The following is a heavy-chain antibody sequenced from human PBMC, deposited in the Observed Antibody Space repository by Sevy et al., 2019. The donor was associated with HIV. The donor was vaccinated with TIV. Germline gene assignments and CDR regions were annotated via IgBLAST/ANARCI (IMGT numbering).Heavy chain of an antibody. CDR2: IYRGGST. V-gene: IGHV3-53*01. Sequence: GGSLRLSCAVSGFTVSSSYMTWVRQAPGKGLEWVSVIYRGGSTYYADSVKDRFTISRDNSKNTLFLEMRSLTAEDTAVYYCARDGDGGNRAFDYWGQGSLVTVSS. D-gene: IGHD7-27*01. CDR3: ARDGDGGNRAFDY. CDR1: GFTVSSSY. J-gene: IGHJ4*02.